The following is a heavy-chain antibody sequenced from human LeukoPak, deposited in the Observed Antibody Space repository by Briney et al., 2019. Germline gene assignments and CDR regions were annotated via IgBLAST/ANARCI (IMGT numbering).Heavy chain of an antibody. J-gene: IGHJ4*02. V-gene: IGHV3-23*01. Sequence: GGALRLSCAASVFTFSSYAMSWVRQAPGKGLEWVSAISGSCCSTYYADSVKGRFTISRDNSKNTLSLQMNSLRAEDTAVYYCATNYYDFWSGYKDWGQGTLVTVSS. CDR2: ISGSCCST. D-gene: IGHD3-3*01. CDR3: ATNYYDFWSGYKD. CDR1: VFTFSSYA.